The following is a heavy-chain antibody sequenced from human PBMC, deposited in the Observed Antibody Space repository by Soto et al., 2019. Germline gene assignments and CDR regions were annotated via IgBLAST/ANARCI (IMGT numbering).Heavy chain of an antibody. CDR1: GGSFSGYY. J-gene: IGHJ4*02. D-gene: IGHD4-17*01. CDR2: INHSGST. V-gene: IGHV4-34*01. CDR3: ARADGDYGIFDY. Sequence: QVQLQQWGAGLLKPSETLSLTCAVYGGSFSGYYWSWIRQPPGKGLEWIGEINHSGSTNYNPSIKSRVTISVDTSKNQFSLKLSSVTATDTAVYYCARADGDYGIFDYWGKGTVVTVSS.